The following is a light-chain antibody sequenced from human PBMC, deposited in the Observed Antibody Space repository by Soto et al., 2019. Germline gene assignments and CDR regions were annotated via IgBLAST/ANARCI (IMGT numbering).Light chain of an antibody. CDR2: EAS. CDR3: QQHINWPLT. CDR1: QTVSSS. J-gene: IGKJ4*01. Sequence: EIVLTQSPATLSLSPGERATLSCRASQTVSSSLAWYQQKPGQAPRLLIYEASTRATGIPARFSGSGSGADFTLTISSLEHEDFALYYCQQHINWPLTFGGGTKVDIK. V-gene: IGKV3-11*01.